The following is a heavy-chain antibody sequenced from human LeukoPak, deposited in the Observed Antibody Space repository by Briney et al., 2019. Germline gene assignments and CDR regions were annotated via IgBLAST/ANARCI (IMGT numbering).Heavy chain of an antibody. D-gene: IGHD4-11*01. J-gene: IGHJ5*02. Sequence: ASVKVSCKASAYTFNSYGISWVRQAPGQGLEWMGWINPTTGDTKYSQKFQGRVTLTRDMSISTGYMELSRLKSDDTAVYYCARNYSDWSDPWGQGTLVTVSS. V-gene: IGHV1-2*02. CDR2: INPTTGDT. CDR3: ARNYSDWSDP. CDR1: AYTFNSYG.